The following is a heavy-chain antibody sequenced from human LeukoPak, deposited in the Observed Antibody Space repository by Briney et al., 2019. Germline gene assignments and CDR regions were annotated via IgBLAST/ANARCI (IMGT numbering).Heavy chain of an antibody. J-gene: IGHJ4*02. Sequence: SVTVSCKASGGTFSSYAISWVRQAPGQGLEWMGGIIPISGTANYAQKFQGRVTITTDDSTSTAYMELSSLRSEATAVYYGAREGVSSSGYGYWGQGTLVTVSS. CDR3: AREGVSSSGYGY. CDR2: IIPISGTA. CDR1: GGTFSSYA. V-gene: IGHV1-69*05. D-gene: IGHD6-6*01.